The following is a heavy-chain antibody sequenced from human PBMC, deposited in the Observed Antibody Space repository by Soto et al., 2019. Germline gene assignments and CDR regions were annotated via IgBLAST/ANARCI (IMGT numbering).Heavy chain of an antibody. CDR3: ASLPIVSAWRLDV. Sequence: PGGSLRLSCPASENTFGSLCMHWVRLAPGKGLEWVAVIWYDPSDEYYAASVKGRFTISRANSKNTGYLNMDRLSVEDTGVYYCASLPIVSAWRLDVWCRGTTVTVSS. J-gene: IGHJ6*01. CDR2: IWYDPSDE. D-gene: IGHD1-26*01. V-gene: IGHV3-33*01. CDR1: ENTFGSLC.